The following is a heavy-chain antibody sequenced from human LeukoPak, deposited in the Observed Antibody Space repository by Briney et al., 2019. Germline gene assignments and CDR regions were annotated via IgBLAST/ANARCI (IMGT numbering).Heavy chain of an antibody. Sequence: ASVKVSCKASGYTFTSYDINWVRQATGQGLEWMGWMNPNSGNTGYAQKFQGRVTMTRNTSISTAYMELSSLRSEDTAVYYCARDVYSYALFYYYYGMDVWGQGTTVTVPS. CDR2: MNPNSGNT. D-gene: IGHD5-18*01. CDR3: ARDVYSYALFYYYYGMDV. V-gene: IGHV1-8*01. CDR1: GYTFTSYD. J-gene: IGHJ6*02.